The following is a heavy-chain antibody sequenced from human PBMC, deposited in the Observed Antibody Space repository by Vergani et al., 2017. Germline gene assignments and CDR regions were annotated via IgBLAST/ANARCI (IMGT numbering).Heavy chain of an antibody. D-gene: IGHD3-9*01. J-gene: IGHJ4*02. V-gene: IGHV3-23*01. CDR1: EFTFSNYA. CDR3: AKQYFVSGNYLFDY. CDR2: ISGSGVSA. Sequence: EVQLLESGGGLVQPGGSLRLTCAASEFTFSNYAMNWVRQAPGKGLEWVSGISGSGVSAYYTESVQGRFTISRDNSKNMLFLQMNNLRTEDTAIYYCAKQYFVSGNYLFDYLGQGTLVTVSS.